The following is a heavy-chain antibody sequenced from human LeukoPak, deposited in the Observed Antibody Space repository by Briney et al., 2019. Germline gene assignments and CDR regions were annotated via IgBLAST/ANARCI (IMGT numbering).Heavy chain of an antibody. CDR1: GFTFSDNY. J-gene: IGHJ3*02. Sequence: PGGSLRLSCAASGFTFSDNYMSWIRQAPGKGLEWVSYISSSGSTIYYADSVKGRFTISRDNAKNSLYLQVNSLRAEDTAVYYCARRDEGSGYTLWWDDAFDIWGQGTMVTVSS. CDR2: ISSSGSTI. D-gene: IGHD5-12*01. V-gene: IGHV3-11*01. CDR3: ARRDEGSGYTLWWDDAFDI.